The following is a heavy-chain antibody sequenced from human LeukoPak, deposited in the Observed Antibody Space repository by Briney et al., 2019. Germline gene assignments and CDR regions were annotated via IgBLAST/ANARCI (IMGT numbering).Heavy chain of an antibody. CDR3: ARDGGDGYNLGY. Sequence: AETLSLTCTVSGGSMSSYCWSWIRQPPGKGLEWIGYIFYSGTTNYNPYLESRVTISIDTSKNKFSLKVRSVTAADTAVYYCARDGGDGYNLGYWGEGTLVTVSS. CDR1: GGSMSSYC. V-gene: IGHV4-59*01. CDR2: IFYSGTT. J-gene: IGHJ4*02. D-gene: IGHD5-24*01.